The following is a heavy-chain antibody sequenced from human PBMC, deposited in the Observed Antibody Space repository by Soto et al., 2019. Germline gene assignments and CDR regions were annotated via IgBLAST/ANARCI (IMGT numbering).Heavy chain of an antibody. V-gene: IGHV1-3*01. Sequence: VASVKVSCKASGYTFTNHAIHWVRQAPGQGLEWMGWINAGKGDTKYPQRFQDRVTITRDTSASTAYMELSSLRSEDTAVYYCAVGFSGGDADLFAPWGKGTLVTVYS. D-gene: IGHD2-21*02. CDR1: GYTFTNHA. J-gene: IGHJ5*02. CDR2: INAGKGDT. CDR3: AVGFSGGDADLFAP.